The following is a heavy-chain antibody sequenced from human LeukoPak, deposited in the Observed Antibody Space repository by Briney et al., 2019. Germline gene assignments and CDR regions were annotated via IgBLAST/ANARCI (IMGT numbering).Heavy chain of an antibody. Sequence: GGSLKLSCEAFEFTFSNYGRHWFGKVPGKGLEWVAAIWFDGIRKYYADSVKGRLTISRDNSKNTLYLQMNSLRAEDTAVYYCARDLEDSSPFGAFDMWGQGTMVTVSS. CDR3: ARDLEDSSPFGAFDM. CDR2: IWFDGIRK. V-gene: IGHV3-33*01. J-gene: IGHJ3*02. CDR1: EFTFSNYG. D-gene: IGHD3-22*01.